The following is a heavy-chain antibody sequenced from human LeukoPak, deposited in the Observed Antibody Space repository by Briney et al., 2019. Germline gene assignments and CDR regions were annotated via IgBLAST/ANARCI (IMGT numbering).Heavy chain of an antibody. J-gene: IGHJ4*02. CDR3: ARPRWPYSSGHFFDY. CDR1: GYTFTGYY. V-gene: IGHV1-2*02. Sequence: ASVKVSCKASGYTFTGYYIHWVRQAPGQGLEWMGWINPNSGGTNYAQKFQGRVTMTRDTSIGTAYMELSRLRSDDTAVYYCARPRWPYSSGHFFDYWGQGTLVTVSS. D-gene: IGHD6-19*01. CDR2: INPNSGGT.